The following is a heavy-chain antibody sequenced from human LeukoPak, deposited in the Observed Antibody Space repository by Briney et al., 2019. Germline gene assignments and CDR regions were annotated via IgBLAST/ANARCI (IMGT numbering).Heavy chain of an antibody. CDR1: GFTFNSYW. J-gene: IGHJ6*02. V-gene: IGHV3-7*04. Sequence: GGSLRLSCAVSGFTFNSYWMAWVRQAPGRGLEWVANIKPDGSEKYYVDPLKGRFTISRDNAENSLYLQMNSLKAEDTAVYYCARAAVAAPGDVWGQGTTVTVSS. CDR3: ARAAVAAPGDV. D-gene: IGHD6-19*01. CDR2: IKPDGSEK.